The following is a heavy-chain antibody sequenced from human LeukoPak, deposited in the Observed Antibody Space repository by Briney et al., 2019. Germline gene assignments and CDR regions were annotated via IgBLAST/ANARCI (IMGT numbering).Heavy chain of an antibody. D-gene: IGHD3-22*01. CDR3: ARLGDYYDSSGPDY. J-gene: IGHJ4*02. CDR2: IHYSGST. CDR1: GGSISSSSYY. V-gene: IGHV4-39*01. Sequence: SETLSLTCTVSGGSISSSSYYWGWIRQPPEKGLEWIGGIHYSGSTYYNPSLKSRVTISVDTSKNQFSLKLSSVTAADTAVYYCARLGDYYDSSGPDYWGQGTLVTVSS.